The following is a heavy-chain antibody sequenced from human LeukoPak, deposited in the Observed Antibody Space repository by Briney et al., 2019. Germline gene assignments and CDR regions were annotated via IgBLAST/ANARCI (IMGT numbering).Heavy chain of an antibody. CDR3: ASTNRLDY. CDR1: GFTFGSYR. J-gene: IGHJ4*02. V-gene: IGHV3-74*01. Sequence: GGSLRLSCAASGFTFGSYRMHWVRQAPGKGPVWVSRINSDGSSTSYADSVKGRFSISRDNAKNTLYLQMNSLRVEDTAVYYCASTNRLDYWGRGTLVTVSS. CDR2: INSDGSST. D-gene: IGHD2/OR15-2a*01.